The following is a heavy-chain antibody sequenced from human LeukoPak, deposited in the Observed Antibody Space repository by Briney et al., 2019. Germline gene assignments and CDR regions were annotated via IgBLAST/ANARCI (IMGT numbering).Heavy chain of an antibody. J-gene: IGHJ4*02. Sequence: ASVKVSCKASGYTFTGFYMHWVRQAPGQGLEWMGRINPNSGGTNYAQKFQGRVTMTRDTSITTLYMELTRLRSDDTAVYYCARDLGDFGDYLVGYYWGQGTLVTVSS. CDR2: INPNSGGT. D-gene: IGHD4-17*01. CDR1: GYTFTGFY. CDR3: ARDLGDFGDYLVGYY. V-gene: IGHV1-2*06.